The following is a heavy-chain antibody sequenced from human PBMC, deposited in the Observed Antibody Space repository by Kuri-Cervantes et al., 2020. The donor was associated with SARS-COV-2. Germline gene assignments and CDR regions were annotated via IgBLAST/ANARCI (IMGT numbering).Heavy chain of an antibody. D-gene: IGHD6-6*01. CDR1: GFTFSDYY. CDR2: ISSSGRTI. V-gene: IGHV3-11*04. J-gene: IGHJ4*02. Sequence: GGSLRLSCAASGFTFSDYYMSWIRQAPGKGLEWVSYISSSGRTIYYADSVKGRFTISRDNAKNSLYLQMNSLRAEDTAVYYCARDSSIAARPYDPLDYWGQGTLVTVSS. CDR3: ARDSSIAARPYDPLDY.